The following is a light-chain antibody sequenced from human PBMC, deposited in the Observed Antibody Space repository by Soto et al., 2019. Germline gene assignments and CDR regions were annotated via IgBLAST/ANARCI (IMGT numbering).Light chain of an antibody. CDR1: QSVSSSY. CDR3: QQYGSSRT. J-gene: IGKJ1*01. CDR2: GAS. Sequence: ELVMTQSPATLSVSPGARATLSCRASQSVSSSYLAWYQQKPGQAPRLLIYGASSRATGIPDRFIVIGSGTDFTLSFSRLEPEDFAVDDCQQYGSSRTFGQGNKVEIK. V-gene: IGKV3-20*01.